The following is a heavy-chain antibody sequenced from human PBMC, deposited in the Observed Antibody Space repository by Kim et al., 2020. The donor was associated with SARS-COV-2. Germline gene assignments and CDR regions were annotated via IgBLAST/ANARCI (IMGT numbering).Heavy chain of an antibody. Sequence: ASVKVSCKASGYTFTSYYMHWVRQAPGQGLEWMGIINPSGGSTSYAQKFQGRVTMTRDTSTSTVYMELRSLRSEDTAVYYCARDPGYYDSSGYPLDYWGQGTLVTVSS. CDR1: GYTFTSYY. CDR2: INPSGGST. V-gene: IGHV1-46*01. CDR3: ARDPGYYDSSGYPLDY. D-gene: IGHD3-22*01. J-gene: IGHJ4*02.